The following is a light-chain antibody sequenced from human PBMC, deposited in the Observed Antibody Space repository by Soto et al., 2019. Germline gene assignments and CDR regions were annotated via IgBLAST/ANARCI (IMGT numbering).Light chain of an antibody. J-gene: IGKJ4*01. CDR3: QKYNSAPLT. V-gene: IGKV1-5*03. CDR2: KAS. Sequence: DSQSTQSPSTLSPYLLDIVTITCRASQSISSWLAWYQQKPGKAPKLLIYKASSLESGVPSRFSGSGSGTDSTLTISSLQPQDVAAYYCQKYNSAPLTFGGGTKVDIK. CDR1: QSISSW.